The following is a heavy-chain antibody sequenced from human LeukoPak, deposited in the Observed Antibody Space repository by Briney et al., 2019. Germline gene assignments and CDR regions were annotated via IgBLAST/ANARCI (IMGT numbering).Heavy chain of an antibody. CDR2: INHSGST. D-gene: IGHD3-10*01. CDR1: GGSFSGYY. V-gene: IGHV4-34*01. CDR3: AIGPAYGSGSYRMSYDY. J-gene: IGHJ4*02. Sequence: SETLSLTCAVYGGSFSGYYWSWIRQPPGKGLEWIGEINHSGSTNYNPSLKSRVTISVDTSKNQFSLKLSSVTAADTAVYYCAIGPAYGSGSYRMSYDYWGQGTLVTVSS.